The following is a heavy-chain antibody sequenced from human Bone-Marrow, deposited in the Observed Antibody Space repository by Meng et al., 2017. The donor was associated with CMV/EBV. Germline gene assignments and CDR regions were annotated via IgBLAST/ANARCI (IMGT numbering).Heavy chain of an antibody. CDR3: ARVQTASRYPRTVPGPKVGYFDL. D-gene: IGHD2-2*01. V-gene: IGHV4-59*01. CDR1: GGSISSYY. J-gene: IGHJ2*01. Sequence: SETLSLTCTVSGGSISSYYWSWIRQPPGKGLEWIGYIYYSGSTNYNPSLKSRVTISVDTSKNQFSLKLSSVTAADTAVYYCARVQTASRYPRTVPGPKVGYFDLSGRGTLVTVSS. CDR2: IYYSGST.